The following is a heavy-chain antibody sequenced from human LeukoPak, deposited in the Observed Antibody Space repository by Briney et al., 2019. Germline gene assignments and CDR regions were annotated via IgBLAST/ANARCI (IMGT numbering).Heavy chain of an antibody. D-gene: IGHD5-24*01. J-gene: IGHJ4*02. CDR2: IYYSGST. CDR1: GGSISSSSYY. Sequence: SETLSLTCTASGGSISSSSYYWGWIRQPPGKGLEWIGSIYYSGSTYYNPSLKSRVTISVDTPKNQFSLKLSSVTAADTAVYYCSRGEMASLFDYWGQGTLVTVSS. V-gene: IGHV4-39*07. CDR3: SRGEMASLFDY.